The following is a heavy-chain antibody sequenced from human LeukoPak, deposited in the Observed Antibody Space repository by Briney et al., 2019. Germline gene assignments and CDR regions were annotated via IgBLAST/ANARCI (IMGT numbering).Heavy chain of an antibody. V-gene: IGHV4-39*01. CDR3: ARQIYYDRSGYFYFN. CDR2: MSYSGST. J-gene: IGHJ4*02. CDR1: GASINSYY. D-gene: IGHD3-22*01. Sequence: SETLSLTCTVSGASINSYYWGWIRQPPGKGLECIGIMSYSGSTYYNPSLKSRVTMSVDTSKNHFSLKLSSVTAADTAVYYCARQIYYDRSGYFYFNWGQGTLVTVSS.